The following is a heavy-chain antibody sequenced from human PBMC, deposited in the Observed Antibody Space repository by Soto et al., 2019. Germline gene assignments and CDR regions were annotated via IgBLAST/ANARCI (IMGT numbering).Heavy chain of an antibody. J-gene: IGHJ4*02. D-gene: IGHD6-13*01. CDR3: ARDQPLGIAAAGQTNLDY. V-gene: IGHV1-18*01. CDR1: GYTFTSYG. Sequence: QVQLVQSGAAVKKPGASVKVSCKASGYTFTSYGISWVRQAPGQGLEWMGWISAYNGNTNYAQKLQGRVTMTTDTSTRTAYMELRSLRSDDTAVYYCARDQPLGIAAAGQTNLDYWGQGTLVTVSS. CDR2: ISAYNGNT.